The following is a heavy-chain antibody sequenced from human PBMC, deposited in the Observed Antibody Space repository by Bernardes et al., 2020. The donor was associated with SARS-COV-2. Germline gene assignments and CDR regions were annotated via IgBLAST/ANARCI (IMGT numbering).Heavy chain of an antibody. J-gene: IGHJ4*02. CDR2: ISDDGSTK. CDR3: VRGSPPGISGGPWTSEY. V-gene: IGHV3-74*01. CDR1: GFSFSSSC. D-gene: IGHD3-3*02. Sequence: GGSLRLSCAASGFSFSSSCMHWVRQVPGKGLVWVSRISDDGSTKDYAASVKGRFTISRDNAKNTLYLQMNNLRLDDRAVYYCVRGSPPGISGGPWTSEYWGQGTLVTVSS.